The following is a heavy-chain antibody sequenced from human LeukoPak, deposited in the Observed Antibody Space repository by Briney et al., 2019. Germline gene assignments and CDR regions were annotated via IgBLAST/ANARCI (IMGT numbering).Heavy chain of an antibody. D-gene: IGHD3-22*01. Sequence: ASVKVSCKASGYTFTGYYMHWVRQAPGQGLEWMGWINPNSGGTNYAQKFQGRVTMTRDTSISTAYMELSRLRSDDTAVYYCARESRGEEYYYDSSGYTNWFDPWGQGTLVTVSS. V-gene: IGHV1-2*02. CDR1: GYTFTGYY. CDR3: ARESRGEEYYYDSSGYTNWFDP. CDR2: INPNSGGT. J-gene: IGHJ5*02.